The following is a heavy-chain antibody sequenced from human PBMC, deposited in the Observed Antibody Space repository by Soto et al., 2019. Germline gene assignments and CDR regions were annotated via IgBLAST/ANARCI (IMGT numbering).Heavy chain of an antibody. J-gene: IGHJ4*02. Sequence: PSETLSLTCTVSGGSISSGGYYWSWIRQHPGKGLEWIGSIYYSGSTYYNPSLKSRVTISVDTSKNQFSLKLSSVTAADTAVYYCARTSYDILTGYPYWGQGTLVTVSS. CDR3: ARTSYDILTGYPY. V-gene: IGHV4-39*01. CDR2: IYYSGST. D-gene: IGHD3-9*01. CDR1: GGSISSGGYY.